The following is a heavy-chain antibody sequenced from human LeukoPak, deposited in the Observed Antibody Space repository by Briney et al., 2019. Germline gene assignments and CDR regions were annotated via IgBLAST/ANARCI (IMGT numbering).Heavy chain of an antibody. Sequence: GGSLRLSCAASGFTFSSYSMNWVRQAPGKGLEWVSYISSSSSTIYYADSVKGRFTISRDNAKNSLYLQMNSLRAEDTAVYYCARGDGVGATTAPYFDYWGQGTLVTVSS. CDR1: GFTFSSYS. J-gene: IGHJ4*02. CDR3: ARGDGVGATTAPYFDY. CDR2: ISSSSSTI. V-gene: IGHV3-48*01. D-gene: IGHD1-26*01.